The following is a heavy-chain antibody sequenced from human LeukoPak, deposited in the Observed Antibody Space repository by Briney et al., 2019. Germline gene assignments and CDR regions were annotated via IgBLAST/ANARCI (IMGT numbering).Heavy chain of an antibody. CDR3: ARRAGAAAGYYYYMDV. CDR1: GGSISSSSYY. V-gene: IGHV4-39*01. CDR2: IYYSGST. J-gene: IGHJ6*03. Sequence: SETLSLTCTVSGGSISSSSYYWGWIRQPPGKGLEWIGSIYYSGSTYYNPSLKSRVTISVDTSRKQFSLKLSSVTAADTAVYYCARRAGAAAGYYYYMDVWGKGTTVTISS. D-gene: IGHD6-13*01.